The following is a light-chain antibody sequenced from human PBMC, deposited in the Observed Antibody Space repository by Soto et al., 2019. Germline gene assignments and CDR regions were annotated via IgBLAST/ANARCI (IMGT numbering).Light chain of an antibody. CDR2: GAS. J-gene: IGKJ4*01. CDR1: QSVSSR. CDR3: QQDGSSPLT. Sequence: EIVMTQSPATLSASTRERATLSCRASQSVSSRLAWYQRKPGQAPRLLIYGASSRATGIPDRFSGSGSGTDFTLTISRLEPEDFAVYYCQQDGSSPLTFGGGTKVDVK. V-gene: IGKV3-20*01.